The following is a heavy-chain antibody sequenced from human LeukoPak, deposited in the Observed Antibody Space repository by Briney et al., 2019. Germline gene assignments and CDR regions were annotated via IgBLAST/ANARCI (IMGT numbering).Heavy chain of an antibody. CDR3: ARDSHSSSWYSEFDY. Sequence: GGSLRLSCAASGFTFSVAAMTWVRQAPGKGLEWVSSINILSNYIYYADSVKGRFTISRDNAKNSLYLQMNSLRAEDTAVYYCARDSHSSSWYSEFDYWGQGTLVTVSS. D-gene: IGHD6-13*01. CDR1: GFTFSVAA. V-gene: IGHV3-21*01. J-gene: IGHJ4*02. CDR2: INILSNYI.